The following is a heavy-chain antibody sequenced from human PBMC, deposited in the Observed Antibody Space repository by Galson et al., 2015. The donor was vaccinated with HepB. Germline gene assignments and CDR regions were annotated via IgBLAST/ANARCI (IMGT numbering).Heavy chain of an antibody. CDR3: ARQRRDGHNWRWDAFDI. J-gene: IGHJ3*02. CDR1: GFTFNNFW. V-gene: IGHV3-74*01. CDR2: MYTYGSTI. Sequence: SLRLSCAASGFTFNNFWMHWVRQVPGKGLVWVSRMYTYGSTIASADSVKGRFTISRDNRKKTLYLQMNSLRAEDTAVYYCARQRRDGHNWRWDAFDIWGQGTMVTVSS. D-gene: IGHD5-24*01.